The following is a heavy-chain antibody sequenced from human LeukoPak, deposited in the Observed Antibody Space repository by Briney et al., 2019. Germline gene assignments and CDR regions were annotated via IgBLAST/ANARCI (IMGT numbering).Heavy chain of an antibody. D-gene: IGHD2-8*01. CDR2: IIPIFGTA. J-gene: IGHJ3*02. CDR3: ARALMVYASYLDAFDI. V-gene: IGHV1-69*05. CDR1: GGTFSSYA. Sequence: SVKVSCKASGGTFSSYAISWVRQAPGQGLEWMGRIIPIFGTANYAQKFQGRVTITTDESTSTAYMELSSLRSEDTAVYYCARALMVYASYLDAFDIWGQGTKVTVSS.